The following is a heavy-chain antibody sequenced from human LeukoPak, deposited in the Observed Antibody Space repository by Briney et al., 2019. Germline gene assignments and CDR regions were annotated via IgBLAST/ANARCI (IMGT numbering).Heavy chain of an antibody. J-gene: IGHJ4*02. CDR3: AKELGRSGYNYLYS. V-gene: IGHV3-23*01. D-gene: IGHD5-12*01. Sequence: TGGSLRLSCAASGFTFSSYAMSWVRQAPGKGLEWVAGISGSGGGTYYADSVKGRFTISRDDSKNTLYLQMNSLRAEDTAVYYCAKELGRSGYNYLYSCGEGNLVSVSS. CDR2: ISGSGGGT. CDR1: GFTFSSYA.